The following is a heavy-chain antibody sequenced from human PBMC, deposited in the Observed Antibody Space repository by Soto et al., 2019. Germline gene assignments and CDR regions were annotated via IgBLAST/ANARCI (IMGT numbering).Heavy chain of an antibody. D-gene: IGHD6-6*01. Sequence: GGSLRLSCAASGFTFSSYSMNWVRQAPGKGLEWVSSISSSSSYIYYADSVKGRFTISRDDAKNSLYLQMNSLRAEDTAVYYCARDQYSSSSGRYWGQGTLVTVSS. V-gene: IGHV3-21*01. J-gene: IGHJ4*02. CDR3: ARDQYSSSSGRY. CDR1: GFTFSSYS. CDR2: ISSSSSYI.